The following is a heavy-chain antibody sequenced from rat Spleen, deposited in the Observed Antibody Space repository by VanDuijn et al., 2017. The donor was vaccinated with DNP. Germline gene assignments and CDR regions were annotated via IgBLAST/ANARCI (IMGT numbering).Heavy chain of an antibody. V-gene: IGHV2-15*01. CDR3: TRTGSYKSGYYFDY. Sequence: QVQLKESGPGLVQPSQTLSLTCTVSGFSLTSYHVSWVRQPPGKRLVWMGTIWAGGGTNYNSAVQSRLSSSRDTSKSQVFLKMNSLQTEDTAIYFCTRTGSYKSGYYFDYWGQGVMVTVSS. CDR1: GFSLTSYH. CDR2: IWAGGGT. J-gene: IGHJ2*01. D-gene: IGHD4-3*01.